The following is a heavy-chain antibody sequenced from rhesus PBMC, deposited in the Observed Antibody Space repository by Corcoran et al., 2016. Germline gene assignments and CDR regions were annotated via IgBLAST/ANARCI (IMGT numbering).Heavy chain of an antibody. J-gene: IGHJ4*01. CDR1: GGSISGYYL. CDR3: ARGGIAAAGNPFDY. D-gene: IGHD6-25*01. V-gene: IGHV4S7*01. CDR2: IYGGSGST. Sequence: QVQLQESGPGVVKPSETLSLTCAVSGGSISGYYLWNWIRQPPGKGLGWIGYIYGGSGSTSYSPPLKSRVIISIDPAKNQFSLNLASVTAADTAVYYCARGGIAAAGNPFDYWGQGVLVTVSS.